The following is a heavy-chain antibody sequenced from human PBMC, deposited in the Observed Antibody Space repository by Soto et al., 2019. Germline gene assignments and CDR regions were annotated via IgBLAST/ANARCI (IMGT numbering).Heavy chain of an antibody. CDR1: GGSISSGDYY. CDR3: ARAAGKQLARFYYYYGMDV. Sequence: PSETLSLTXTVSGGSISSGDYYWSWIRQPPGKGLEWIGYIYYSGSTYYNPSLKSRVTISVDTSKNQFSLKLSSVTAADTAVYYCARAAGKQLARFYYYYGMDVWGQGTTVTVSS. V-gene: IGHV4-30-4*01. CDR2: IYYSGST. D-gene: IGHD6-6*01. J-gene: IGHJ6*02.